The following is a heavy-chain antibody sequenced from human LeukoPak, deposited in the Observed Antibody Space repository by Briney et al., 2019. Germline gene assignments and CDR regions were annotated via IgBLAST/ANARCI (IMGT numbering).Heavy chain of an antibody. CDR3: ARDCGGAPQGDYGMDV. Sequence: PGGSLRLSCAASGFTFSSYSMNWVRQAPGRGLEWVSSISSSSSYIYYADSVKGRFTISRDNAKNSLYLQMNSLRAEDTAVYYCARDCGGAPQGDYGMDVWGQGTTVTVSS. CDR1: GFTFSSYS. J-gene: IGHJ6*02. V-gene: IGHV3-21*01. D-gene: IGHD2-21*01. CDR2: ISSSSSYI.